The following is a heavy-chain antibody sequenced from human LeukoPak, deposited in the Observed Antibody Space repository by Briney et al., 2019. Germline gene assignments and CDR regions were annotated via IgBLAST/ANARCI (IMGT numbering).Heavy chain of an antibody. Sequence: GGSLRLSCASSGFSISSYSMNWVRQTPGQGLEWVSSITSGSSHIYYADSVKGRFTISRDNAKSSLYLQMNSLRAEDTAVYYCARDPYSGSYGADYYYYMDVWGKGTTVTISS. D-gene: IGHD1-26*01. CDR1: GFSISSYS. J-gene: IGHJ6*03. V-gene: IGHV3-21*01. CDR2: ITSGSSHI. CDR3: ARDPYSGSYGADYYYYMDV.